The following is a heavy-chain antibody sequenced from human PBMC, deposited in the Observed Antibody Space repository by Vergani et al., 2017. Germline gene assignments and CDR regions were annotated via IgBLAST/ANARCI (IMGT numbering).Heavy chain of an antibody. CDR2: IYYSGSP. J-gene: IGHJ4*02. V-gene: IGHV4-39*01. Sequence: QLQLQESGPGLVKPSETLSLTCTVSGGSISSSSYYWGWIRQPPGKGREWIGRIYYSGSPYYNPSLNGRVTLSVDTSKNQFSQKLSSVTAADTAMYYCARRTTMVRGVLEIARYYFDYWGQGTLVTVSS. D-gene: IGHD3-10*01. CDR3: ARRTTMVRGVLEIARYYFDY. CDR1: GGSISSSSYY.